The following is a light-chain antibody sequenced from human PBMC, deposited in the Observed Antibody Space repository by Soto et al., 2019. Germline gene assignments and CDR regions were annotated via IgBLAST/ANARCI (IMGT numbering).Light chain of an antibody. CDR3: QQYNNWPPLT. CDR1: QGVSNN. Sequence: ELVMTQSPATLSVSPGERATLSCRASQGVSNNLAWYQQKPGQAPRLLIYGASTRAAGTPARFSGGGSGTEFNLTISRLQSEDFAVYYCQQYNNWPPLTFVGETKVEIK. V-gene: IGKV3-15*01. CDR2: GAS. J-gene: IGKJ4*01.